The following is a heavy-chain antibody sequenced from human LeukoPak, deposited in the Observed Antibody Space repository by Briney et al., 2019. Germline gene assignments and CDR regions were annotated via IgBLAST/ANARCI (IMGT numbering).Heavy chain of an antibody. V-gene: IGHV3-23*01. CDR3: AKLVRGVVVPYYDY. J-gene: IGHJ4*02. CDR2: ISGSGGST. Sequence: GGSLRLSCAASGFTFSSYAMSWVRQAPGKGLEWVSAISGSGGSTYYADSVKGRFTISRDNSKNTLYLQMNSLRAEDTAVYYCAKLVRGVVVPYYDYWGQGTLSPSP. D-gene: IGHD3-10*01. CDR1: GFTFSSYA.